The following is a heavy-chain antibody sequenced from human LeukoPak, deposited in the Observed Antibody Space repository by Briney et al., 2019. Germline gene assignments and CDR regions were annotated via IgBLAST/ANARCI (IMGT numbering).Heavy chain of an antibody. Sequence: ASVKVSCKASGYTFTSYYMHWVRQAPGQGLEWMGVINPSGGYTRYAQKFQGRVSMTRDTSTSTVYMDLSSLRSEDTDVYYCARDLGSPGSFWGYYFEYWGQGTLVTVSS. J-gene: IGHJ4*02. D-gene: IGHD1-26*01. V-gene: IGHV1-46*01. CDR2: INPSGGYT. CDR1: GYTFTSYY. CDR3: ARDLGSPGSFWGYYFEY.